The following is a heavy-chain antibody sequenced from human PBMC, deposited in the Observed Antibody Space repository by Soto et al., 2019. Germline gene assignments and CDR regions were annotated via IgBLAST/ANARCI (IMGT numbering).Heavy chain of an antibody. J-gene: IGHJ4*02. Sequence: PGGSLRLSCAASGFTFSSYAMSWVRQAPGKGLEWVSAISGSGGSTYYADSVKGRFTISRDNSKNTLYLQMNSLRAEDTAVYYCAKEGDLMPPQTGYFDYWGQGTLVTVSS. CDR2: ISGSGGST. CDR3: AKEGDLMPPQTGYFDY. D-gene: IGHD7-27*01. CDR1: GFTFSSYA. V-gene: IGHV3-23*01.